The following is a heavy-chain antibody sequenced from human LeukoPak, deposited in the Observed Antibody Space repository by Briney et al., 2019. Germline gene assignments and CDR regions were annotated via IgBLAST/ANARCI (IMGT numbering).Heavy chain of an antibody. J-gene: IGHJ4*02. CDR1: GGSISSYY. V-gene: IGHV4-59*01. CDR2: IYYSGST. Sequence: SETLSLTCTVSGGSISSYYWSWIRQPPGKGLEWIGYIYYSGSTNYNPSLKSRVTISVDTSKNQFSLKLSSVTAADTAVYYCARDAGGYGTFDYWGRGTLVTVSS. D-gene: IGHD5-12*01. CDR3: ARDAGGYGTFDY.